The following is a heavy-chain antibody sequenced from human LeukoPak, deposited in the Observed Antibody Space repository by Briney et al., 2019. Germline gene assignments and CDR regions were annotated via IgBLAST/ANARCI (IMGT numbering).Heavy chain of an antibody. CDR3: ARDVGLTMVRGVISWFDP. D-gene: IGHD3-10*01. V-gene: IGHV4-59*01. CDR1: GGSISSYY. Sequence: TETLSLTCTVSGGSISSYYWSWIRQPPGKGLEWIGYIYYSGSTNYNPSLKSRVTISVDTSKNQFSLKLSSVTAADTAVYYCARDVGLTMVRGVISWFDPWGQGTLVTVSS. CDR2: IYYSGST. J-gene: IGHJ5*02.